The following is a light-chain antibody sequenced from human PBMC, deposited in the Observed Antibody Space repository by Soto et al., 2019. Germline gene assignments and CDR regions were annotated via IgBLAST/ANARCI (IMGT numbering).Light chain of an antibody. V-gene: IGKV3-11*01. J-gene: IGKJ4*01. Sequence: EIMLTQSPAILSLSPGERATLSCRASQSVSSYLAWYQQKPGQAPRLLIYDASSRAAGIPARFSGSEAGTDFTLTISSLEPQDFAVYYCQQRSDWPHTFGGGTKVEIK. CDR2: DAS. CDR3: QQRSDWPHT. CDR1: QSVSSY.